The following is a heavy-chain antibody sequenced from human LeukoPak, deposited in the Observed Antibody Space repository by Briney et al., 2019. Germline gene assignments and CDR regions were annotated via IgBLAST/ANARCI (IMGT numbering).Heavy chain of an antibody. CDR2: ISGSGGST. J-gene: IGHJ1*01. CDR1: GFTFSSYA. D-gene: IGHD6-19*01. Sequence: GGSLRLSCAASGFTFSSYAMSWVRQAPGKGLEWVSAISGSGGSTYYADSVKGRFTISRDNSKNTLYLQMDSLRAEDTAVYYCARHGISSGWEYFQHWGQGTLVTVSS. V-gene: IGHV3-23*01. CDR3: ARHGISSGWEYFQH.